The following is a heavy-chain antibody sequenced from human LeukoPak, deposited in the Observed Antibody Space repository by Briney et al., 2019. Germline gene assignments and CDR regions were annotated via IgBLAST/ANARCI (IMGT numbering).Heavy chain of an antibody. CDR1: GGSISSYY. Sequence: SGTLSLTCTVSGGSISSYYWSWIRQPAGKGLEWIGRIYTSGSTNYNPSLKSRVTMSVDTSKNQFSLKLSSVTAADTAVYYCAREGSYYDILTGYYYGYFDYWGQGTLVTVSS. J-gene: IGHJ4*02. D-gene: IGHD3-9*01. CDR3: AREGSYYDILTGYYYGYFDY. V-gene: IGHV4-4*07. CDR2: IYTSGST.